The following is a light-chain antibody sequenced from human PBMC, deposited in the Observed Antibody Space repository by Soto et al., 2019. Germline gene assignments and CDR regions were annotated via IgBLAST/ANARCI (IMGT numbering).Light chain of an antibody. CDR1: SSDVGTYNL. CDR3: CSYAPSRTLL. Sequence: QSVLTQPASVSGSPGESITISCTGTSSDVGTYNLVTWYQQHPGRVPXLILYEGNKRPSGVSSRFSASKSGNTAXLTISGLQAEDEADYFCCSYAPSRTLLFGGGTKLTVL. J-gene: IGLJ2*01. CDR2: EGN. V-gene: IGLV2-23*01.